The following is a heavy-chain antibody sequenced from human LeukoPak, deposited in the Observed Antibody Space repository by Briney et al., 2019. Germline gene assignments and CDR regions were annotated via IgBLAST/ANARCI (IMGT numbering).Heavy chain of an antibody. CDR3: AKSITMVRGAGYEVKAGYYYYGMDV. CDR1: GYTFTGYY. D-gene: IGHD3-10*01. V-gene: IGHV1-2*04. J-gene: IGHJ6*02. Sequence: GASVKVSCKASGYTFTGYYMHWVRQAPGQGLEWMGWINPNSGGTNYAQKFQGWVTMTRDTSISTAYMELSSLRSEDTAVYYCAKSITMVRGAGYEVKAGYYYYGMDVWGQGTTVTVSS. CDR2: INPNSGGT.